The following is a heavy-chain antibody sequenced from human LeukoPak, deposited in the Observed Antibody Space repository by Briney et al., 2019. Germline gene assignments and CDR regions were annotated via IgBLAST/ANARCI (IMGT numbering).Heavy chain of an antibody. CDR1: GGSFSGYY. J-gene: IGHJ6*02. D-gene: IGHD1-1*01. CDR2: INHSGST. CDR3: ARDRRRPRTYYGMDD. Sequence: PSETLSLTCAVYGGSFSGYYWSWIRQPPGKGLEWIGEINHSGSTNYNPSLKSRVTISVDTSKNQFSLKLSSVTAADTAVYYCARDRRRPRTYYGMDDWGQGTTVTVSS. V-gene: IGHV4-34*01.